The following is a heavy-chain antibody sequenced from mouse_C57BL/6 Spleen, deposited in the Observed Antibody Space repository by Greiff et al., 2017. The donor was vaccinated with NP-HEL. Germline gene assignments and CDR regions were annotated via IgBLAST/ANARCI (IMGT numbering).Heavy chain of an antibody. CDR1: GYTFTDYN. Sequence: EVQGVESGPELVKPGASVKIPCKASGYTFTDYNMDWVKQSHGKSLEWIGDINPNNGGTIYNQKFKGKATLTVDKSSSTAYMELRSLTSEDTAVYYCARSISGFAYWGQGTLVTVSA. CDR3: ARSISGFAY. V-gene: IGHV1-18*01. CDR2: INPNNGGT. J-gene: IGHJ3*01.